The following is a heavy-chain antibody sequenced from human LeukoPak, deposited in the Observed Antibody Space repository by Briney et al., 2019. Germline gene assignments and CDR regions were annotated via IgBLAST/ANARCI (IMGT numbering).Heavy chain of an antibody. J-gene: IGHJ4*02. Sequence: GGSLRLSCAASGFTFSNYWMHWVRQAPGKGLVWVSHVDSDESNTDYADAVKGRFTISRDNAKNTLYLEMNSLRAEDMAVYYCARVSGDFWSGDSFDSWGQGTLVVVSS. D-gene: IGHD3-3*01. CDR3: ARVSGDFWSGDSFDS. CDR2: VDSDESNT. V-gene: IGHV3-74*01. CDR1: GFTFSNYW.